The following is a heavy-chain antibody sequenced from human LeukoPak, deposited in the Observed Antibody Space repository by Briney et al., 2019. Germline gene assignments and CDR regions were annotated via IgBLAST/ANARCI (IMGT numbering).Heavy chain of an antibody. J-gene: IGHJ4*02. CDR1: GYTFTGYY. CDR2: MSPNSGNT. D-gene: IGHD3-16*01. Sequence: ASVKVSCKASGYTFTGYYMHWVRQATGQGLEWMGWMSPNSGNTDYAQKFQGRVTMTRDTSISTAYMELSSLREEDTAVYYCARGVDRGVDYWGQGTLVTVSS. CDR3: ARGVDRGVDY. V-gene: IGHV1-8*02.